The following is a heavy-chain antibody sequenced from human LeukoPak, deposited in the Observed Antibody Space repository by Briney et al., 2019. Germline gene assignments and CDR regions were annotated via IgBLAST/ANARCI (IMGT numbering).Heavy chain of an antibody. CDR1: GGSISNYY. CDR2: IHDSGST. V-gene: IGHV4-59*08. CDR3: ARLDAAAGRYLQFFY. D-gene: IGHD5-24*01. J-gene: IGHJ4*02. Sequence: PSETPSLTCTVSGGSISNYYWSWIRQSPEKGLEWIEYIHDSGSTNYNPSLKSRVTISVDTSKNQFSLKLSSVTAADTAVYYCARLDAAAGRYLQFFYWGQGTLVTVSS.